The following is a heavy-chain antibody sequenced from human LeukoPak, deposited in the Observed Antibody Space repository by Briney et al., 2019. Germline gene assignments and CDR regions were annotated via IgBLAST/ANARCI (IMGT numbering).Heavy chain of an antibody. D-gene: IGHD1-26*01. J-gene: IGHJ4*02. CDR3: SRNPGANLFTFSFQY. Sequence: GGSLRLSCVASGLTFDDYGMSWVRQAPGKGLEWVSGMNWNGGTTTYADSVKGRFTISRDNAKNSMYLQMNSLRVEDTAFYYCSRNPGANLFTFSFQYWGRGTLVTVSS. CDR1: GLTFDDYG. CDR2: MNWNGGTT. V-gene: IGHV3-20*04.